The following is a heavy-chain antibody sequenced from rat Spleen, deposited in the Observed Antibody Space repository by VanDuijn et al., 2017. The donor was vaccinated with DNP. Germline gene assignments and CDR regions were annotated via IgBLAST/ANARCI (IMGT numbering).Heavy chain of an antibody. Sequence: EVQLVESGGGLVQPGRSLKLSCAASGFTFSDYGMAWVRQVPSKGLEWVASISTGGGNTYYRDSVKGRFTISRDNAKSTLYLQMDSLRSEETATYYCAKAGGYSPWYFDYWGQGVMVTVSS. CDR3: AKAGGYSPWYFDY. V-gene: IGHV5S11*01. D-gene: IGHD1-11*01. J-gene: IGHJ2*01. CDR1: GFTFSDYG. CDR2: ISTGGGNT.